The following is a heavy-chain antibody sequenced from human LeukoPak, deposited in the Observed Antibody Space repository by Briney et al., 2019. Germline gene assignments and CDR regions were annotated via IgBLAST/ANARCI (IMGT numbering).Heavy chain of an antibody. CDR2: INHSGST. V-gene: IGHV4-34*01. CDR1: GGSFSGYY. D-gene: IGHD3-22*01. CDR3: ASLAHYYDSSGYWEGAFDI. J-gene: IGHJ3*02. Sequence: PSETLSLTCAVYGGSFSGYYWSWIRQPPGKGLEWIGEINHSGSTNYNPFLKSRVTISVDTSKNQFSLKLSSVTAADTAVYYCASLAHYYDSSGYWEGAFDIWGQGTMVTVSS.